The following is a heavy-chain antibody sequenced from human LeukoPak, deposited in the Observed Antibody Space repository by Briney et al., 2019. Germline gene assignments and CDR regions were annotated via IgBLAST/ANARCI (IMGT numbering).Heavy chain of an antibody. CDR2: ISHSGST. CDR3: ARAHGHQFDH. CDR1: GGSISSYY. Sequence: SETLSLTCTVSGGSISSYYWGWIRQPPGKGLEWITCISHSGSTNYNPSLKTRVSISMDMSKNQFSLRLSSVTAADTAVYYCARAHGHQFDHWGPGTLVTV. J-gene: IGHJ5*02. V-gene: IGHV4-59*01.